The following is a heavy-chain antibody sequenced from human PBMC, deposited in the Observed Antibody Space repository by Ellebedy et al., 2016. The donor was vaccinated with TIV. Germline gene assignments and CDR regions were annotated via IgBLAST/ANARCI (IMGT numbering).Heavy chain of an antibody. D-gene: IGHD3-3*01. J-gene: IGHJ4*02. Sequence: GESLKISXAASGFTFSISGMTWVRQRPGKGPEWVATVSRGREAYYADPFKGRFFISRDNDLNSVFLQLNNLRVEDTAVYYCSRDGREWSRDCWGQGTLVTVSS. CDR2: VSRGREA. CDR3: SRDGREWSRDC. V-gene: IGHV3-21*06. CDR1: GFTFSISG.